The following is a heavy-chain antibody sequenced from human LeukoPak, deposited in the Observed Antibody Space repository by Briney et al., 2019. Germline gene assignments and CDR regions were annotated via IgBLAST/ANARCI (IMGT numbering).Heavy chain of an antibody. CDR1: GYTFTSYD. CDR2: MNPNSGNT. V-gene: IGHV1-8*01. Sequence: SVKVSCKASGYTFTSYDINWVRQATGQGLEWMGRMNPNSGNTGYAQKFQGRVTMTRNTSISTAYMELSSLRSEDTAVYYCARGQFIAVAASDYWGQGTLVTVSS. J-gene: IGHJ4*02. CDR3: ARGQFIAVAASDY. D-gene: IGHD6-19*01.